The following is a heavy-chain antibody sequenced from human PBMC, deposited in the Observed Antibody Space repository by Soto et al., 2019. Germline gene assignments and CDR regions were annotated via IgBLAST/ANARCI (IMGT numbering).Heavy chain of an antibody. CDR2: IYYSGST. CDR3: ARVGIEWLRLRHYYYMDV. Sequence: SETLSLTCTVSGGSISSGGHYWSWIRQHPGKGLEWIGYIYYSGSTYYNPSLKSRVTISVDTSKNQFSLKLSSVTAADTAVYYCARVGIEWLRLRHYYYMDVWGKGTTVTVSS. D-gene: IGHD5-12*01. CDR1: GGSISSGGHY. J-gene: IGHJ6*03. V-gene: IGHV4-31*03.